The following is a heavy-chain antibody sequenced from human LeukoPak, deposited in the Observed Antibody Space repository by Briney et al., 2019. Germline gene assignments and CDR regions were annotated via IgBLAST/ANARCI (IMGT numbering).Heavy chain of an antibody. D-gene: IGHD2-2*01. J-gene: IGHJ5*02. V-gene: IGHV4-30-4*08. Sequence: SETLSLNCTVSGGSISSGDYYWSWIRQPPGKGLEWIGYIYYSGSTCYNPSLKSRVTISVDTSKNQFSLKLSSVTAADTAVYYCAAKELVPAAKFDPWGQGTLVTVSS. CDR2: IYYSGST. CDR1: GGSISSGDYY. CDR3: AAKELVPAAKFDP.